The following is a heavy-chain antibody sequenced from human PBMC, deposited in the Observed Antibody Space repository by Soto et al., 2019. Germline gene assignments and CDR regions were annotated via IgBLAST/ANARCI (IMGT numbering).Heavy chain of an antibody. J-gene: IGHJ4*02. Sequence: GGSLRLSCAASGFTFSTYAMTWVRQAPGRGLEWVSTILHDETPFYTDSVKGRFTISRDNVRGTLYLQMNGLRVEDAALYFCAKDLFPTSGQRFFFESWGQGSLVTVSS. D-gene: IGHD2-21*01. CDR1: GFTFSTYA. CDR2: ILHDETP. CDR3: AKDLFPTSGQRFFFES. V-gene: IGHV3-23*01.